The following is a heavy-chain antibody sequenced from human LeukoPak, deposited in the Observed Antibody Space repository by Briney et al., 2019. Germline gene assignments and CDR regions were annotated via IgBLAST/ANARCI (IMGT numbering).Heavy chain of an antibody. CDR3: ARGSASLYSNYKY. V-gene: IGHV4-34*01. CDR2: INHSGST. Sequence: PSETLSLTCAVYGGSFSGYYWSWIRQPPGKGLEWIGEINHSGSTNYNPSLKSRVTISVDTSKNQFPLKLSSVTAADTAVYYCARGSASLYSNYKYWGQGTLVTVSS. CDR1: GGSFSGYY. J-gene: IGHJ4*02. D-gene: IGHD4-11*01.